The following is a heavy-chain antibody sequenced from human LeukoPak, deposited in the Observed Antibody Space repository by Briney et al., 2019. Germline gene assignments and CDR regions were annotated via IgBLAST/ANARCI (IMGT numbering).Heavy chain of an antibody. CDR2: IYPGDSDT. CDR1: GYSFTRYW. J-gene: IGHJ5*02. D-gene: IGHD2-15*01. CDR3: ARQVPGCSGGSCYSGSFDP. Sequence: GESLKISCKGSGYSFTRYWIGWVRQMPGKGLEWMGIIYPGDSDTRYSPSFQGQVTMSADKSISTAYLQWSSLQASDTAMYYCARQVPGCSGGSCYSGSFDPWGQGTLVIVSS. V-gene: IGHV5-51*01.